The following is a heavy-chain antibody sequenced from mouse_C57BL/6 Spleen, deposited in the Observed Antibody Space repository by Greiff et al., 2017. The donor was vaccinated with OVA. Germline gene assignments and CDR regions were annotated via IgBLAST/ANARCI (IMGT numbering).Heavy chain of an antibody. CDR1: GYAFSSYW. V-gene: IGHV1-80*01. CDR2: IYPGDGDT. D-gene: IGHD1-1*01. J-gene: IGHJ2*01. Sequence: VHLVESGAELVKPGASVKISCKASGYAFSSYWMNWVKQRPGKGLEWIGQIYPGDGDTNYNGKFKGKATLTADKSSSTAYMQLSSLTSEDSAVYFCARNGDYYGSFYYFDYWGQGTTLTVSS. CDR3: ARNGDYYGSFYYFDY.